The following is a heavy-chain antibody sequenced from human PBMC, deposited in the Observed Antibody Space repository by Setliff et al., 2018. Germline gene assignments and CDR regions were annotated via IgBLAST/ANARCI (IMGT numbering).Heavy chain of an antibody. Sequence: SETLSLTCTVSGGSISSSSYYWGWIRQPPGKGLEWIGSIYYSGSTYYNPSLKSRVTISVDTSKNQFSLKLSSVTAADTAVYHCARREAYYNFWSGYYAYWGQGTLVTVSS. CDR1: GGSISSSSYY. D-gene: IGHD3-3*01. J-gene: IGHJ4*02. V-gene: IGHV4-39*07. CDR2: IYYSGST. CDR3: ARREAYYNFWSGYYAY.